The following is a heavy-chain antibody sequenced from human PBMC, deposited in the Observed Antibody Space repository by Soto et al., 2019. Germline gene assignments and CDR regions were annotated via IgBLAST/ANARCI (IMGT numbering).Heavy chain of an antibody. D-gene: IGHD3-10*01. CDR3: ASPGHGVNYYGMDV. CDR1: RFSISSSSSY. J-gene: IGHJ6*02. Sequence: SETRSLTCTVSRFSISSSSSYWGSIRQPPGKGLEWIGSIYYSGSTYYNPSLKSRVTISVDTSKNQFSLKLSSVTAADTAVYYCASPGHGVNYYGMDVWGQGTTVT. CDR2: IYYSGST. V-gene: IGHV4-39*01.